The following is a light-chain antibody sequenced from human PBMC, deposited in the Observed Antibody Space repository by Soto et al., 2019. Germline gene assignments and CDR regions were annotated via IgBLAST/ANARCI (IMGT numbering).Light chain of an antibody. CDR3: QQSYITPLT. V-gene: IGKV1-39*01. J-gene: IGKJ5*01. CDR1: QSIRSF. CDR2: AAS. Sequence: DIQMTQSPSSLSASLGDRVTITCRASQSIRSFLNWYQQKPGKAPKLLLYAASSLQSGVPSRFSGSGSGTGFTLTITSLQPEDSATYHCQQSYITPLTFGQGTRLEIK.